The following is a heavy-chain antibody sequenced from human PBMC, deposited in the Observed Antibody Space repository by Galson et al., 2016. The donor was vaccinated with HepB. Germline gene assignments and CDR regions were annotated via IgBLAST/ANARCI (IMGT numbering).Heavy chain of an antibody. J-gene: IGHJ3*01. CDR1: GDPMTRGDYY. Sequence: TLSLTCTVSGDPMTRGDYYWNWIRQYPEKGLERIGYIYHTGSTHYNPSLKSRITISVDTSKNQFSLKLTSVTAADTAVYFCARRDLMRPHVFDFWGQGTMVTVSS. CDR3: ARRDLMRPHVFDF. CDR2: IYHTGST. D-gene: IGHD5-24*01. V-gene: IGHV4-31*03.